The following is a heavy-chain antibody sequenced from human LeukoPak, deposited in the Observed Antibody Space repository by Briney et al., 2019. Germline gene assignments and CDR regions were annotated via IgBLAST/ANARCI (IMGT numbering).Heavy chain of an antibody. CDR2: INHSGST. Sequence: SETLSLTCAVYGGSFNDYYWGWIRRPPGKGLEWIGEINHSGSTNYNPSLKSRVTISVDTSKNQFSLKLSSVTAADTAVYYCASARTNNAFDIWGQGTMVTVSS. J-gene: IGHJ3*02. CDR3: ASARTNNAFDI. V-gene: IGHV4-34*01. D-gene: IGHD1/OR15-1a*01. CDR1: GGSFNDYY.